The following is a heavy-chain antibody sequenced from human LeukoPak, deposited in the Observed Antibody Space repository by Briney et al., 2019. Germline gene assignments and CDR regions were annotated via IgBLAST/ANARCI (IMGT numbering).Heavy chain of an antibody. Sequence: SETLSLTCSVSGGSISGSSYYWGWIRQPPGKGLEWIGYIYYSGSTNYNPSLKSRVTISVDTSKNQFSLNLSSVTAADTAVYYCARHGGYSGYDYHFDYWGQGTLVTVSS. V-gene: IGHV4-61*05. D-gene: IGHD5-12*01. CDR3: ARHGGYSGYDYHFDY. CDR2: IYYSGST. CDR1: GGSISGSSYY. J-gene: IGHJ4*02.